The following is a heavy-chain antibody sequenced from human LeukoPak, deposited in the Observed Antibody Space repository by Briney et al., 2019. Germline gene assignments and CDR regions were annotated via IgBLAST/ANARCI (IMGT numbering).Heavy chain of an antibody. J-gene: IGHJ4*02. CDR3: AKVAGDRMDY. D-gene: IGHD6-13*01. CDR2: ISSNTGKT. V-gene: IGHV1-18*01. CDR1: GYTFATYG. Sequence: ASVKVSCKASGYTFATYGFCWVRQAQGHGLEWMGWISSNTGKTDYAQKFQGRVTLTTDTSTSTAYMELRSLRPDDAALYYCAKVAGDRMDYWGQGTLLTVSS.